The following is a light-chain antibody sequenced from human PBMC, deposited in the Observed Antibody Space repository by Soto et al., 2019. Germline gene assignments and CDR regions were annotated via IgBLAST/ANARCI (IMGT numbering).Light chain of an antibody. CDR2: EVS. Sequence: QSALTQPPSASGSPGQSVTISCTGTSSDIGGYNYVSWYQQHPGKAPKLMIYEVSSRPSGVPDRFSGSKSGNTASLTVSGLQAEDEADYYCSSYAGSNNPYVFGTGTQLTVL. J-gene: IGLJ1*01. V-gene: IGLV2-8*01. CDR3: SSYAGSNNPYV. CDR1: SSDIGGYNY.